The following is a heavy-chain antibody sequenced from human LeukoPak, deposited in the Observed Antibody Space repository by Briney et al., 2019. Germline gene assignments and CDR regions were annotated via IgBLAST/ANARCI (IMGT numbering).Heavy chain of an antibody. CDR1: GYTFTGYY. CDR2: INPNSGGT. J-gene: IGHJ4*02. V-gene: IGHV1-2*02. Sequence: GASVKVSCKASGYTFTGYYMHWVRQAPGQGLEWMGWINPNSGGTNYAQKFQGRVTMTRDTSISTAYMELSRLRSDDTAVYYCARNDYGGNLGGSEDYWGQGTLVTVSS. CDR3: ARNDYGGNLGGSEDY. D-gene: IGHD4-23*01.